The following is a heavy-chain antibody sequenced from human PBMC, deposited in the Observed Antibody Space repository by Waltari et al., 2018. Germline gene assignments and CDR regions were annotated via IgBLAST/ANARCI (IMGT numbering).Heavy chain of an antibody. J-gene: IGHJ4*02. CDR1: GFTFSSYS. CDR2: SSSSSSYI. D-gene: IGHD6-19*01. V-gene: IGHV3-21*01. Sequence: EVQLVESGGGLVKPGGSLRLSCAASGFTFSSYSMNWVRQAPGNGLEWVSSSSSSSSYIYYADSVKGRFTISRDNAKNSLYLQMNSLRAEDTAVYYCARQGGKQWLNDYWGQGTLVTVSS. CDR3: ARQGGKQWLNDY.